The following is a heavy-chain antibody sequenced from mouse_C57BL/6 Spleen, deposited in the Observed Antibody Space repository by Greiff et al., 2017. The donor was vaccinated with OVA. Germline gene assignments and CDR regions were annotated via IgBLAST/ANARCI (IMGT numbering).Heavy chain of an antibody. J-gene: IGHJ2*01. Sequence: QVQLKESGAELVKPGASVKLSCKASGYTFTDYYINWVKQRPGQGLEWIGKIGPGSGSTYYNEKFKGKATLTVDKSSSTAYMQLSSLTSEDSAVYFGARGHFTTVGLSPYYFDYWGQGTTLTVSS. D-gene: IGHD1-1*01. V-gene: IGHV1-77*01. CDR3: ARGHFTTVGLSPYYFDY. CDR1: GYTFTDYY. CDR2: IGPGSGST.